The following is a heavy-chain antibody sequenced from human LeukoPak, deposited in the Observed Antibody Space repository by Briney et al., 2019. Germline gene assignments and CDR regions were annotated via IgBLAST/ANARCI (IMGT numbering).Heavy chain of an antibody. D-gene: IGHD1-26*01. Sequence: GGSLRLSCAASGFTFSSYWMSWVRQAPGKGLGWVANINKDGGEKYYVDSVKGRFTISRDNAKNSLYLQMNSLRADDTAVYYCVKDSPPRYSGSPPAYWGQGTLVTVSS. CDR3: VKDSPPRYSGSPPAY. CDR2: INKDGGEK. CDR1: GFTFSSYW. J-gene: IGHJ4*02. V-gene: IGHV3-7*03.